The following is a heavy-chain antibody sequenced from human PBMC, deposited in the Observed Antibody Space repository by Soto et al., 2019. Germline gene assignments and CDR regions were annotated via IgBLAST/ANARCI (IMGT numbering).Heavy chain of an antibody. CDR1: GFTFSSYW. Sequence: GGSLRLSCAASGFTFSSYWMHWVRQAPGKGLVWVSRINSDGSSTSYADSVKGRFTISRDNAKNTLYLQMNSLRAEDTAVYYCARFARGYSSSWRVDYWGQGTLVTVSS. V-gene: IGHV3-74*01. CDR3: ARFARGYSSSWRVDY. J-gene: IGHJ4*02. CDR2: INSDGSST. D-gene: IGHD6-13*01.